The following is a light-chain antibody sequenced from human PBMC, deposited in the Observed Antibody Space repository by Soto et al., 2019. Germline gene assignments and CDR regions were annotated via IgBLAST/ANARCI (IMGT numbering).Light chain of an antibody. CDR1: QDIRDD. J-gene: IGKJ1*01. Sequence: AIQMTQSPSSLSASVRDRVTMTCRASQDIRDDLSWYQQRPGRAPKLLLFAASRLEGGVPSRFSGSYSGRDFTLTISGLQPDDFATYYCLHYYNYPQTFGQGTKVDIK. CDR2: AAS. CDR3: LHYYNYPQT. V-gene: IGKV1-6*01.